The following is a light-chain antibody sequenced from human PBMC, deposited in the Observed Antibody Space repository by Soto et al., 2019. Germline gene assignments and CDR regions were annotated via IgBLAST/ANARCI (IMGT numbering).Light chain of an antibody. CDR2: GTS. Sequence: DIQMTQSPSPLSASVGDRVTITCRASQTIGKYLNWYQQKPGKAPKLLIYGTSSLQSGIPLRFSASGSGTDFTLTISSLQPEDFATYYCQQTYSTLWTFGQGTKVEIK. CDR1: QTIGKY. J-gene: IGKJ1*01. V-gene: IGKV1-39*01. CDR3: QQTYSTLWT.